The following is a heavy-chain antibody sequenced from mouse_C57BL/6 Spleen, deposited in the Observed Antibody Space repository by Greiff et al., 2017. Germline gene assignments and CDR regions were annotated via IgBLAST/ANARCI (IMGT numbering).Heavy chain of an antibody. CDR2: ISGGGGNT. CDR3: ASRIYGPFDY. J-gene: IGHJ2*01. V-gene: IGHV5-9*01. Sequence: EVKLVESGGGLVKPGGSLKLSCAASGFTFSSYTMSWVRQTPEKRLEWVATISGGGGNTYYPDSVKGRFTISRDNAKNTLYLQMSSLRSEDTALYYCASRIYGPFDYWGQGTTLTVSS. CDR1: GFTFSSYT. D-gene: IGHD1-1*02.